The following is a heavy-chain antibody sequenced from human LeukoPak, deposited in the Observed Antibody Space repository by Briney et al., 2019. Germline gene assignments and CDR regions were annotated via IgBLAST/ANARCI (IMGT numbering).Heavy chain of an antibody. CDR3: ARRPELRAFDI. D-gene: IGHD1-14*01. V-gene: IGHV4-31*03. Sequence: SQTLSPTCTVSGGSIRSGGYYWSWIRQHPGKGLEWIGYIYYGGTTYYNPSLKSRVTTSVDTSKNQFSLKLTSVTVADTAVYYCARRPELRAFDIWGQGTMVTVSS. J-gene: IGHJ3*02. CDR1: GGSIRSGGYY. CDR2: IYYGGTT.